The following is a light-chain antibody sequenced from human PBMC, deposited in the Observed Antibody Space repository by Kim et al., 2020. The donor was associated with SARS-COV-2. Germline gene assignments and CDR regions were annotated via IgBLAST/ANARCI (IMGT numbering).Light chain of an antibody. CDR1: QSISSN. J-gene: IGKJ1*01. Sequence: EIVMTQSPATLSVSPGERVTLSCRASQSISSNLGWYQQKPGQAPRLLIYGASTRATGIPARFSGSGSGTEFTLTISSLQSEDFAVYCCQQYNGCPWTFGQGTKVDIK. CDR2: GAS. V-gene: IGKV3-15*01. CDR3: QQYNGCPWT.